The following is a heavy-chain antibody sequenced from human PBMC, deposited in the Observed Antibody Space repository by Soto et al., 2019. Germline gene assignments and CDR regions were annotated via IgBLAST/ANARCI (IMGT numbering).Heavy chain of an antibody. CDR2: INPNSGGT. CDR1: GYTFTGYY. J-gene: IGHJ4*02. D-gene: IGHD5-12*01. CDR3: ARAKRWLQPYYFDY. Sequence: QVQLVQSGAEVKKPGASVKVSCKASGYTFTGYYMHWVRQAPGQGLEWMGWINPNSGGTNYAQKLQGRVTMTRDTSISTAYMELSRLRSDDTAVYYCARAKRWLQPYYFDYWGQGTLVTVSS. V-gene: IGHV1-2*02.